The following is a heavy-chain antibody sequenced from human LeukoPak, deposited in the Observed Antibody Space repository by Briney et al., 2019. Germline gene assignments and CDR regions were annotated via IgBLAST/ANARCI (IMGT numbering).Heavy chain of an antibody. J-gene: IGHJ4*02. CDR1: GFTFSNYE. CDR3: AREDGSQLDY. V-gene: IGHV3-48*03. Sequence: GGSLTLSCAPSGFTFSNYEMSWVRQTPGKGLEWVSYISSSGSSTYYPDSVKGRFTISRDNAKSSLCLQMDSLRAGDTAVYYCAREDGSQLDYWGRG. CDR2: ISSSGSST. D-gene: IGHD1-26*01.